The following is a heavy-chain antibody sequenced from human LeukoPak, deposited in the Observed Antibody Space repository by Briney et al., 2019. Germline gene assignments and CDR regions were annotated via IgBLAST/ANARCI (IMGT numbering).Heavy chain of an antibody. J-gene: IGHJ3*02. Sequence: EASVKVSCKASGYSFTSYGISWVRQAPGQGLEWMGRIIPILGIANYAQKFQGRVTITADKSTSTAYMELSSLRSEDTAVYYCARGLTYYYDSSGYGNGAFDIWGQGTMVTVSS. V-gene: IGHV1-69*04. CDR1: GYSFTSYG. CDR2: IIPILGIA. D-gene: IGHD3-22*01. CDR3: ARGLTYYYDSSGYGNGAFDI.